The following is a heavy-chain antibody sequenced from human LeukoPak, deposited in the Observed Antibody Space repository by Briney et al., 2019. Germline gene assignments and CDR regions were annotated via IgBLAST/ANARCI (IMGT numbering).Heavy chain of an antibody. Sequence: ASVKVSCKASGYTFTSYGISWVRQAPGQGLEWMGWISAYNGNTNYAQKLQGRVTMTTDTSTSTAYMELRSLRSDDTAVYYCARDAGWELAHSWFDPWGQGTLVIVSP. CDR3: ARDAGWELAHSWFDP. D-gene: IGHD1-26*01. CDR1: GYTFTSYG. J-gene: IGHJ5*02. V-gene: IGHV1-18*01. CDR2: ISAYNGNT.